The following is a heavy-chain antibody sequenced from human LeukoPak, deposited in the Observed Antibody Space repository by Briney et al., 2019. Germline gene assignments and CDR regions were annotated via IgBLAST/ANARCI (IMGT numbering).Heavy chain of an antibody. CDR2: IYYSGST. CDR1: GGSISTSSYY. V-gene: IGHV4-39*07. J-gene: IGHJ5*02. D-gene: IGHD3-3*01. CDR3: AREDDFWSGYPNWFDP. Sequence: SETLSLTCTVSGGSISTSSYYWGWIRQPPGKGLEWIGSIYYSGSTYYNPSLKSRVTISVDTSKNQFSLKLSSVTAADTAVYYCAREDDFWSGYPNWFDPWGQGTLVTVSS.